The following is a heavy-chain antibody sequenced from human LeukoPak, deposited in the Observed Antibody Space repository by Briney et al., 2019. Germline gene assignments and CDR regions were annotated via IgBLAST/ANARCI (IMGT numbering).Heavy chain of an antibody. V-gene: IGHV3-23*01. CDR2: ISSSGVKT. J-gene: IGHJ4*02. CDR3: AKDRLVGAID. D-gene: IGHD1-26*01. CDR1: GFAFTSYA. Sequence: GGSLRLSCAASGFAFTSYAMSWVRQAPEKGLEWVSTISSSGVKTNFVDSVKGRFTISRDNSKDTLYLQMNNLRAEDTAVYYCAKDRLVGAIDWGQGALVTVSS.